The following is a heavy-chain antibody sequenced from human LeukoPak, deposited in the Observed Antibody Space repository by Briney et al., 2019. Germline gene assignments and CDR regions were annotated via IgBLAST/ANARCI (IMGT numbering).Heavy chain of an antibody. Sequence: PGGSLRLSCAASGFTVSSNYLSWVRQAPGKGLEWVSVIYSGGNTYYADSVKGRFTISRENYKNTLFLQMTSLRAEDTAMYYCARLQDTPGDYGMDVWGQGTTVTVSS. CDR2: IYSGGNT. D-gene: IGHD3-10*01. J-gene: IGHJ6*02. CDR1: GFTVSSNY. CDR3: ARLQDTPGDYGMDV. V-gene: IGHV3-53*01.